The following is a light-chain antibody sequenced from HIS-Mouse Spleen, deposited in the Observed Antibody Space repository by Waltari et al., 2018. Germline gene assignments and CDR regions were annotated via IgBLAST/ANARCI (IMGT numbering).Light chain of an antibody. V-gene: IGLV1-51*01. CDR1: SSNIGKNY. CDR2: DNN. CDR3: GTWDSSLSAGV. J-gene: IGLJ3*02. Sequence: QSVLTQPPSVSAAPGQKVTISCSGSSSNIGKNYVSWYQQLPGTAPKLLIYDNNQRPPGIPDRFSGSKSGTSATLGITGLQTGDEADYYCGTWDSSLSAGVFGGGTKLTVL.